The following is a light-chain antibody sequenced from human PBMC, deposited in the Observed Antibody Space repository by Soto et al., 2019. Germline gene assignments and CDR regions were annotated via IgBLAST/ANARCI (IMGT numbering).Light chain of an antibody. CDR1: SSNIGSNY. J-gene: IGLJ2*01. V-gene: IGLV1-47*02. CDR2: NNN. CDR3: ATWDDSLSGVV. Sequence: QSVLTQTPSASGTPGQRVTISCSGSSSNIGSNYVYWYRQLPGTAPKLLIYNNNQQPSGVPDRFSGSKSGTSASLAISGLRSEDEADYYCATWDDSLSGVVFGGGTKRTVL.